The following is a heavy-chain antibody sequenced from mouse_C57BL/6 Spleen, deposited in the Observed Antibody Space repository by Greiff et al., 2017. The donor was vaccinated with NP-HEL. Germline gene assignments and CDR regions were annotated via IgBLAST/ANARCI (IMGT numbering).Heavy chain of an antibody. D-gene: IGHD1-1*01. V-gene: IGHV1-22*01. CDR3: ARGGYGSSYDWFAD. J-gene: IGHJ3*01. Sequence: EVQLQQSGPELVKPGASVKMSCKASGYTFTDYNMHWVKQSHGKSLEWIGYINPNNGGTSYNQKFKGKATLTVNKSSSTAYMELRSLTSEDSAVYYCARGGYGSSYDWFADWGQGTLVTVSA. CDR1: GYTFTDYN. CDR2: INPNNGGT.